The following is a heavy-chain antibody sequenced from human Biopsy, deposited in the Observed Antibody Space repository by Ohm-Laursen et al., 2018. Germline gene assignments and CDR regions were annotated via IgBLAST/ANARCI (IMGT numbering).Heavy chain of an antibody. CDR2: INSDGSDI. Sequence: GESLRISCKISGDSFSNNWIGWVRQMPGKGLEWMGTINSDGSDIRYSPSFQGHVTVSADKFSNTAYLLWRSLKASDTAMYYCASRPDLWSGYWDYWGQGTLVTVSS. CDR1: GDSFSNNW. V-gene: IGHV5-51*03. J-gene: IGHJ4*02. D-gene: IGHD3-3*01. CDR3: ASRPDLWSGYWDY.